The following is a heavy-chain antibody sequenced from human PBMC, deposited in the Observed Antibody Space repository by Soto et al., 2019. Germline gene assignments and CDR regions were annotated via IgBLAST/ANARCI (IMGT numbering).Heavy chain of an antibody. V-gene: IGHV3-23*01. CDR3: VQDWTGNSCPCMVV. CDR2: ISSSGETT. D-gene: IGHD6-13*01. Sequence: EVQLLESGGGLVQPGGSLRLSCAASGFTFSSFDMTWVRQAPGEGLEWVSSISSSGETTYYSDSVKGRFTISRDISKNMVYLQMTSLRAEDTAVYFCVQDWTGNSCPCMVVWGQGTTVTVSS. J-gene: IGHJ6*02. CDR1: GFTFSSFD.